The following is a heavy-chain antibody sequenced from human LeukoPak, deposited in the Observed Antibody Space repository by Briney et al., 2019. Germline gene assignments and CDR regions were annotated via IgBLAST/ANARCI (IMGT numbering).Heavy chain of an antibody. D-gene: IGHD3-10*01. Sequence: GGSLRLSCVASRFTFSSYSMPWVRQAPGKGLEWVAVISYDGINKYYADSVKGRFTISRDNSRNTLYLQMNSLRGEDTAVYHCARTYYYGSGSSENAFDSWGQGTLVTVSS. V-gene: IGHV3-30-3*01. CDR3: ARTYYYGSGSSENAFDS. J-gene: IGHJ4*02. CDR2: ISYDGINK. CDR1: RFTFSSYS.